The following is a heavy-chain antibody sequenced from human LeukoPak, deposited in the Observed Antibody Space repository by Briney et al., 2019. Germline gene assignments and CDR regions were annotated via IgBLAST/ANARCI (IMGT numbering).Heavy chain of an antibody. CDR1: GGSINSYF. V-gene: IGHV4-59*01. Sequence: SETLSLTCTVSGGSINSYFWSWIRQPPGKGLEWIGYIYYSGSTNYNPSLKSRVTISVDTSKNQFSLKLSSVTAADTAVCYCARDIDYWGQGTLVTVSS. J-gene: IGHJ4*02. CDR3: ARDIDY. CDR2: IYYSGST.